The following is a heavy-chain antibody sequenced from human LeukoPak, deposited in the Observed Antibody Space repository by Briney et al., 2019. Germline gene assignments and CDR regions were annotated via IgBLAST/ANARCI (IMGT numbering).Heavy chain of an antibody. V-gene: IGHV3-53*01. Sequence: GGSLRLSCAASGFTVSSNYMSWVRQAPGKGLEWVSVIYSGGSTYYADSVKGRFTISRDNSKNTLYLQMNSLRAEDTAVYYCARVRRGMAYYYGMDVWGQGTTVTASS. CDR2: IYSGGST. D-gene: IGHD2-8*01. CDR3: ARVRRGMAYYYGMDV. CDR1: GFTVSSNY. J-gene: IGHJ6*02.